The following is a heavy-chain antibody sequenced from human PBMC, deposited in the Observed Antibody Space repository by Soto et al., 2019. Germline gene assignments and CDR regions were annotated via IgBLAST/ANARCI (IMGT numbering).Heavy chain of an antibody. CDR1: GYTFTSYG. CDR2: ISAYNGNT. CDR3: ARDATVTTRWYFDY. V-gene: IGHV1-18*01. Sequence: ASVKVSCKASGYTFTSYGISWVRQAPGQGLEWMGWISAYNGNTNYAQKLQGRVTMTTDTSTSTAYMELRSLRSDDTAVYYCARDATVTTRWYFDYWGQGTLVTVSS. D-gene: IGHD4-17*01. J-gene: IGHJ4*02.